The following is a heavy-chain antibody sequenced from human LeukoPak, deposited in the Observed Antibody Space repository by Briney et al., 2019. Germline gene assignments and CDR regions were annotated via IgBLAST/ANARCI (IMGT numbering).Heavy chain of an antibody. D-gene: IGHD3-22*01. CDR1: GGSISSYY. J-gene: IGHJ4*02. CDR2: IYYSGST. Sequence: SETLSLTCTVSGGSISSYYWSWIRQPPGKGLEWLGYIYYSGSTNYNPSLKSRVTISVDTSKNQFSLKLSSVTAADTAVYYCARGRLTYYYDSSGYPFDYWGQGTLVTVSS. CDR3: ARGRLTYYYDSSGYPFDY. V-gene: IGHV4-59*01.